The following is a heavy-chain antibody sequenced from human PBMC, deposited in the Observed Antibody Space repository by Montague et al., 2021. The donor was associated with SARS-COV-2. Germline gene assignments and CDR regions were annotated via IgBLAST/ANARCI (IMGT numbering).Heavy chain of an antibody. Sequence: SETLSLTCTVSGGSISSYYWSWIRQPPGRGLQSIGYISYSGSPNYNPSLKSRVTTPVDTSKNHFALRLSSVTAADTAVYYCATFRRTQLLFGTHYYGMDVWGQGTMVTVSS. J-gene: IGHJ6*02. CDR1: GGSISSYY. D-gene: IGHD2-2*01. V-gene: IGHV4-59*01. CDR3: ATFRRTQLLFGTHYYGMDV. CDR2: ISYSGSP.